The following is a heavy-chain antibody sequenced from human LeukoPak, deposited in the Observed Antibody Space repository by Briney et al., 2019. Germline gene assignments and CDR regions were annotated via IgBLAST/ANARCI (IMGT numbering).Heavy chain of an antibody. CDR1: GFAFSSYW. CDR2: IKPDGSGK. V-gene: IGHV3-7*01. CDR3: SSQPAVLDLDC. Sequence: GGSLRLSCAASGFAFSSYWMTRVRQAPGKGLEWVANIKPDGSGKNYVDSVKGRFTISRDNAKNSLYLQMKGLRVEDTAVYYCSSQPAVLDLDCWGQGTLLTVSS. D-gene: IGHD6-19*01. J-gene: IGHJ4*02.